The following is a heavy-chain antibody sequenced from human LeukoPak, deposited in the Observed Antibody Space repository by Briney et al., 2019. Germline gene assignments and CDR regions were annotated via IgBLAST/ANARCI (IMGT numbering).Heavy chain of an antibody. V-gene: IGHV3-7*01. J-gene: IGHJ6*03. CDR2: IKQDGSER. CDR3: ASQTYYDFWSGYYYYYMDV. CDR1: GFTFSSYW. Sequence: PGGSLRLSCAASGFTFSSYWMSWVRQAPGKGLEWVAHIKQDGSERYYVDSVKGRFTISRDNAKDSLYLQMNSLRAEDTAVYYCASQTYYDFWSGYYYYYMDVWGKGTTVTVSS. D-gene: IGHD3-3*01.